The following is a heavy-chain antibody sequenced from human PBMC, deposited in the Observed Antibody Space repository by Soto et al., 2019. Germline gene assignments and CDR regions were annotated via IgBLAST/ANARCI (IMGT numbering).Heavy chain of an antibody. CDR2: ISYDGSNK. V-gene: IGHV3-30*18. J-gene: IGHJ5*02. Sequence: GGSLRLSCAASGFTFSRYGMHWVRRAPGKGLEWVAIISYDGSNKYYADSVKGRFTISRDDSKNTLYLQMNSLRAEDTAVYYCAKDGEALYYYDTSGPKTWFDPWGRGTLVTVSS. D-gene: IGHD3-22*01. CDR1: GFTFSRYG. CDR3: AKDGEALYYYDTSGPKTWFDP.